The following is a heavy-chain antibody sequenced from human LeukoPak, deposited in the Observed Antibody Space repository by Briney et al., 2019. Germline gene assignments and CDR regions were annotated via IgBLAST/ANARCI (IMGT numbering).Heavy chain of an antibody. V-gene: IGHV3-23*01. CDR3: GRTIAQYSNSWLYYFYGLDI. CDR1: GFTFGGYA. Sequence: GGSLRLSCTASGFTFGGYAMTWVRQAPGKGLEWVSSISGGSEDSYYADSVKGRFTISRDNSRSTLYLQMNSLRADDTAVYYCGRTIAQYSNSWLYYFYGLDIWGQGTTVTVSS. CDR2: ISGGSEDS. D-gene: IGHD6-13*01. J-gene: IGHJ6*02.